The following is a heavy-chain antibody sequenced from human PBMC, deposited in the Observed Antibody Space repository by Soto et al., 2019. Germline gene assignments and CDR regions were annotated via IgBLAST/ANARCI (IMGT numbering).Heavy chain of an antibody. Sequence: SETLSLTCAVSSGSIRSSNWWSWVRQPPGKGLEWIGEIYHSGSTNYNPSLKSRVTISVDKSKNQFSLKLSSVTAADTAVYYCARLGIAVAGAFDYWGQGTLVTVSS. D-gene: IGHD6-19*01. J-gene: IGHJ4*02. CDR2: IYHSGST. V-gene: IGHV4-4*02. CDR1: SGSIRSSNW. CDR3: ARLGIAVAGAFDY.